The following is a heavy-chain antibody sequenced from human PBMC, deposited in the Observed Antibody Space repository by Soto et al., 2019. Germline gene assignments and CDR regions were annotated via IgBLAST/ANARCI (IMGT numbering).Heavy chain of an antibody. CDR1: GFTFTDYY. J-gene: IGHJ5*02. CDR2: ISTSGCAI. D-gene: IGHD6-13*01. V-gene: IGHV3-11*01. Sequence: GGSMRLYCAASGFTFTDYYMTWVRQAPGKGLEWLSYISTSGCAISYADAVKGRFTISRDNDNDSVFLQMNSLRPDDTASYFCAACKLRLVSSVTWGPETLQNVSS. CDR3: AACKLRLVSSVT.